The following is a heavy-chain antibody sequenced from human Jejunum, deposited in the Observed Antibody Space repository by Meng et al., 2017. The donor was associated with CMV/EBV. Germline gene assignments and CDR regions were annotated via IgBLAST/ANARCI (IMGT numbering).Heavy chain of an antibody. CDR3: AKGGSGNSATRYEY. Sequence: AAAGFTFSSDAMNWVRQAPGKGLEWVSGMSDRGGSTDYADSVKGRFTMSRDNSKNTLYLQMNSLRAEDTAVYYCAKGGSGNSATRYEYWGQGTLVTVSS. D-gene: IGHD1-26*01. J-gene: IGHJ4*02. CDR2: MSDRGGST. CDR1: GFTFSSDA. V-gene: IGHV3-23*01.